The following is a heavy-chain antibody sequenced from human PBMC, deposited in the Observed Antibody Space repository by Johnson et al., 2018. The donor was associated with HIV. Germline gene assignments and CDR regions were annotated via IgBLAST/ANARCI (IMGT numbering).Heavy chain of an antibody. CDR2: TYTGSNSA. J-gene: IGHJ3*02. CDR3: ARDGPRRDAYDI. CDR1: GYSVTGYN. V-gene: IGHV3-66*01. Sequence: VQLVESGGGLVQPGGSLRLSCAVSGYSVTGYNVNWVRQAPVQGLEWVSATYTGSNSASYDDPVKDRFTISRDSSKNAVYLQMNNLGAEDMAVYYCARDGPRRDAYDIWGQGTMVTVSS.